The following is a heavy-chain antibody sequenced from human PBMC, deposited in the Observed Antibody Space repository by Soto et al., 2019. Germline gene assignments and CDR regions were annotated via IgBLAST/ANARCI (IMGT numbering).Heavy chain of an antibody. J-gene: IGHJ4*02. Sequence: QVQLQESGPGLVKPSQTLSLTCTVSGGSISSGGYYWSWIRQHPGKGLEWIGYTYYSGSTYYNPPLKSRVTXSXDXXKNQFSLKLSSVTAADTAVYYCARSPEATVTAFDYWGQGTLVTVSS. D-gene: IGHD4-17*01. V-gene: IGHV4-31*03. CDR1: GGSISSGGYY. CDR3: ARSPEATVTAFDY. CDR2: TYYSGST.